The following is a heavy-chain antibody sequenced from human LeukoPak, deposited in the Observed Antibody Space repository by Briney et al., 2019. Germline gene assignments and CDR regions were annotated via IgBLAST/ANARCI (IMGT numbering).Heavy chain of an antibody. CDR1: EFTFSDYY. J-gene: IGHJ4*02. D-gene: IGHD3-10*01. CDR2: ISSSGTTI. CDR3: ARCYGSGSYYTSNFDY. Sequence: PGGSLRLSCAASEFTFSDYYMSWIRQAPGKGLEWVSYISSSGTTIYYADSVKGRFTISRDNAENSLYLQMNSLRAEDTAVYYCARCYGSGSYYTSNFDYWGQGTLVTVSS. V-gene: IGHV3-11*04.